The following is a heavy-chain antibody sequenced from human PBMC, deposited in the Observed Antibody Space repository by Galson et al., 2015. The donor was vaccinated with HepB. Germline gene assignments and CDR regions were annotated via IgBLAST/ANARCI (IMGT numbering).Heavy chain of an antibody. CDR3: ARDVSESGFLEWLGDWFDP. V-gene: IGHV4-61*02. CDR1: GGSISSGSYY. D-gene: IGHD3-3*01. J-gene: IGHJ5*02. Sequence: TLSLTCTVSGGSISSGSYYWSWIRQPAGKGLEWIGRIYTSGSTNYNPSLKSRVTMSVDTSKNQFSLKLSSVTAADTAVYYCARDVSESGFLEWLGDWFDPWGQGTLVTVSS. CDR2: IYTSGST.